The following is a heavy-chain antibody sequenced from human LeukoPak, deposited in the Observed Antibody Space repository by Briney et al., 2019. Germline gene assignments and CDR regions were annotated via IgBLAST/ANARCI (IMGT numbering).Heavy chain of an antibody. CDR1: GGSISSYY. D-gene: IGHD3-10*01. CDR3: ARLTYYYGSGSYTYFDY. J-gene: IGHJ4*02. V-gene: IGHV4-59*08. CDR2: IYYSGST. Sequence: SETLSLTCTVSGGSISSYYWSWIRQPPGKGLEWIGYIYYSGSTNYNPSLKSRVTITVDTSKNQFSLKLSSVTAADTAVYYCARLTYYYGSGSYTYFDYWGQGTLVTVSS.